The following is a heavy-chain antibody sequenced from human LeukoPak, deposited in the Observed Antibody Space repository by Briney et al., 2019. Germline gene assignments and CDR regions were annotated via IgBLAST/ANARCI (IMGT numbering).Heavy chain of an antibody. CDR3: ARDLNYYGSGTGRGSGMDV. Sequence: GGSLRLSCAASGFTFSSTWMSWVRQAPGKGLEWVANIKPDGSERYYVDSVKGRFTISRDNAKNSLYLQMNSLRAEDTAVYHCARDLNYYGSGTGRGSGMDVWGQGTTVTVSS. J-gene: IGHJ6*02. V-gene: IGHV3-7*01. CDR1: GFTFSSTW. CDR2: IKPDGSER. D-gene: IGHD3-10*01.